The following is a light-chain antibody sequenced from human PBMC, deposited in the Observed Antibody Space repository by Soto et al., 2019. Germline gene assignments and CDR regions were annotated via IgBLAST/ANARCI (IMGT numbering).Light chain of an antibody. CDR2: VAS. J-gene: IGKJ1*01. CDR3: QQYGSSPT. CDR1: QSVSSSY. Sequence: EIGLTQSPGTLSLSPGERATLSCRASQSVSSSYLAWYQQKPGQAPRLLIYVASSRATGIPDRFSGSGSGTEFTLTISRLGPEDFAVYYCQQYGSSPTFGQGTQVEIK. V-gene: IGKV3-20*01.